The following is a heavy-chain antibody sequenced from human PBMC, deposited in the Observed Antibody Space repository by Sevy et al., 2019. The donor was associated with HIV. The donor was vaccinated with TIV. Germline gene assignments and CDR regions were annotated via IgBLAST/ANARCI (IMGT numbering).Heavy chain of an antibody. J-gene: IGHJ6*02. V-gene: IGHV1-2*06. CDR2: IKPNTGGT. Sequence: ASVKVSCKASGYTFTGSYIHWVRQAPGQGLEWMGRIKPNTGGTDYAQRFQGRITLTRDTSISTAYMELSSRRSDNTAVYYCARETGQGGGYYYYYFALDVWGQGTTVTVSS. CDR3: ARETGQGGGYYYYYFALDV. CDR1: GYTFTGSY. D-gene: IGHD3-16*01.